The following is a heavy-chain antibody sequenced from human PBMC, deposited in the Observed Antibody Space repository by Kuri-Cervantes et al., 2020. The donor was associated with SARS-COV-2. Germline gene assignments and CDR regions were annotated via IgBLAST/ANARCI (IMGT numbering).Heavy chain of an antibody. CDR1: GFIFRSEN. CDR3: ARDPYSYGTPPYYYYGMDV. J-gene: IGHJ6*02. V-gene: IGHV3-48*03. CDR2: ISKSGSPI. Sequence: GGSLRLSCAASGFIFRSENMNWVRQAPGKGLEWLSYISKSGSPIFYADSVKGRFTISRDNAKNSLYLQVNSLRAEDTAVYYCARDPYSYGTPPYYYYGMDVWGQGTTVTVSS. D-gene: IGHD5-18*01.